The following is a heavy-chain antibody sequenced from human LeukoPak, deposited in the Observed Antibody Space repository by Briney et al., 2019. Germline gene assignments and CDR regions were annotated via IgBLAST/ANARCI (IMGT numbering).Heavy chain of an antibody. Sequence: ASVKVSCKASGYTFTKYGISWVRQAPGQGLEWMGWISAYNGNTNYAQRLQGRVTMTTDTSTSTAYMELRSLRSDDTAVYYCARDWTYYYDSSGYSGDYWGQGTLVTVSS. J-gene: IGHJ4*02. CDR1: GYTFTKYG. CDR2: ISAYNGNT. CDR3: ARDWTYYYDSSGYSGDY. D-gene: IGHD3-22*01. V-gene: IGHV1-18*01.